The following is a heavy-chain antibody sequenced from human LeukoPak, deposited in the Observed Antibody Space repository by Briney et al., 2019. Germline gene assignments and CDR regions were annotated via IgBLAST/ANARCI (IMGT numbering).Heavy chain of an antibody. CDR3: ARDVSEQWLVRDWFDP. CDR2: ISAYNGNT. V-gene: IGHV1-18*01. D-gene: IGHD6-19*01. J-gene: IGHJ5*02. Sequence: ASVTVSCKASGYTFTSYGISWVRQAPGQGLEWMGWISAYNGNTNYAQKLQGRVTMTTDTSTSTAYMELRSLRSDDTAVYYCARDVSEQWLVRDWFDPWGQGTLVTVSS. CDR1: GYTFTSYG.